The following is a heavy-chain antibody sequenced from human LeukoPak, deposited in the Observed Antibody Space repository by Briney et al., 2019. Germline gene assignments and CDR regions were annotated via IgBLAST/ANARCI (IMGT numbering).Heavy chain of an antibody. V-gene: IGHV3-53*01. CDR3: ARWQLLRGVINNYFDY. CDR2: IYSGGST. CDR1: GFTVSSNY. Sequence: GGSLRLSCAASGFTVSSNYMSWVRQAPGKGLEWVSVIYSGGSTYYADSVKGRFTISRDNSKNTLYLQMNSLRAEDTAVYYCARWQLLRGVINNYFDYWGQGTLVTVSS. D-gene: IGHD3-10*01. J-gene: IGHJ4*02.